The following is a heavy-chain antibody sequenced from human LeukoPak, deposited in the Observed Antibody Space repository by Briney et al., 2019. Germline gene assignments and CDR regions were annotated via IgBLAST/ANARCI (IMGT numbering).Heavy chain of an antibody. CDR3: ARAYSGYEAFDY. Sequence: GASVKVSCKASGYTFTGNYIHWVRQAPGHGLEWMGWINPNSGGRNYAQKFQGRVTMTRDTSTTYMELSRLTSDDTAVYYCARAYSGYEAFDYWGQGTLVTVSS. CDR1: GYTFTGNY. CDR2: INPNSGGR. D-gene: IGHD5-12*01. J-gene: IGHJ4*02. V-gene: IGHV1-2*02.